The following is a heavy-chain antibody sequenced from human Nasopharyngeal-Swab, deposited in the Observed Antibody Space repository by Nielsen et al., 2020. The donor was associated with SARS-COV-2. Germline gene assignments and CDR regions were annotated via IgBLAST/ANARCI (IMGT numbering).Heavy chain of an antibody. CDR1: GFTFSSYA. Sequence: GGSLRLSCAASGFTFSSYAMSWVRQAPGKGLEWVSAISGSGGSTYYADSVKGRFTISRDNSKNTLYLQMNSLRAEDTAVYYCAKDRGCSGGSCYVHWYFDLWGRGTLVTVSS. V-gene: IGHV3-23*01. D-gene: IGHD2-15*01. CDR2: ISGSGGST. J-gene: IGHJ2*01. CDR3: AKDRGCSGGSCYVHWYFDL.